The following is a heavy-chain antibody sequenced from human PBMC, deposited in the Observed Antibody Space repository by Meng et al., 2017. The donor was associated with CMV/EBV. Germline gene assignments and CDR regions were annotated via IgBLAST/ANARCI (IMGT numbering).Heavy chain of an antibody. D-gene: IGHD6-13*01. CDR2: IYYSGSP. J-gene: IGHJ4*02. CDR3: ARDLSSSWYGIDY. Sequence: SETLSLTCTVSGGSISSYYWSWIRQPPGKGLEWIGYIYYSGSPNYNPSLKSRVTISVDTSKNQFSLKLSSVTAADTAVYYCARDLSSSWYGIDYWGQGTLVTVSS. V-gene: IGHV4-59*01. CDR1: GGSISSYY.